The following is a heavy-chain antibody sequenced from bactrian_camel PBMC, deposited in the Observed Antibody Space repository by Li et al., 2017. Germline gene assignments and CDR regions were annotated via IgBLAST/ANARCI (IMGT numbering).Heavy chain of an antibody. V-gene: IGHV3S40*01. CDR2: IDSGGSST. D-gene: IGHD5*01. CDR1: GFTFTSNH. J-gene: IGHJ4*01. Sequence: DVQLVESGGGLVQPGGSLRPSCAASGFTFTSNHMSWVRQAPGKGLEWVSGIDSGGSSTYYADSVKGRFTISRDNGKNTLYLQINSLKPDDTGMYYCVARWSGEVGQGTQVTVS.